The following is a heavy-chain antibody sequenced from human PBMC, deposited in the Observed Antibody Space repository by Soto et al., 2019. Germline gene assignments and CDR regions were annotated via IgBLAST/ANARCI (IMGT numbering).Heavy chain of an antibody. CDR3: ARDPPSIAVAGNRFDY. D-gene: IGHD6-19*01. V-gene: IGHV3-21*01. Sequence: GSLRLSCAASGFTFSSCSMNWVRQAPGKGLEWVSSISSSSSYIYYADSVKGRFTISRDNAKNSLYLQMNSLRAEDTAVYYCARDPPSIAVAGNRFDYWGQGTLVTVSS. CDR1: GFTFSSCS. CDR2: ISSSSSYI. J-gene: IGHJ4*02.